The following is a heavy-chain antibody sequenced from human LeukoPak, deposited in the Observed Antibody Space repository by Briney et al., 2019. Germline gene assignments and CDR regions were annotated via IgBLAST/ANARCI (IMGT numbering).Heavy chain of an antibody. V-gene: IGHV1-8*01. D-gene: IGHD3-3*01. CDR3: ARGLRFLECLPTNAFDI. J-gene: IGHJ3*02. CDR1: GYTFTSYD. Sequence: ASVKVSCKASGYTFTSYDINWVRQATGQGLEWMGWMNPNSGNTGYAQKFQGRVTMTRNTSIRTAYMQLSSLRSEDTAVYYCARGLRFLECLPTNAFDIWGQGTMVTVSS. CDR2: MNPNSGNT.